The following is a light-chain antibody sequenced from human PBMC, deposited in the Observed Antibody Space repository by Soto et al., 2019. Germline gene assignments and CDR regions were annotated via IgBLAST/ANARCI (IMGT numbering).Light chain of an antibody. CDR1: QSVSRSY. CDR2: DAS. J-gene: IGKJ5*01. Sequence: EIVLAQSPATLSLSPGDRATLSCGASQSVSRSYLAWYQQKPGLAPRLIIYDASTRATGIPDRFSGSGSGTEFTLTSSSLQSEDFAVYYCQQYNNWPITFGQGTRLEIK. CDR3: QQYNNWPIT. V-gene: IGKV3D-20*01.